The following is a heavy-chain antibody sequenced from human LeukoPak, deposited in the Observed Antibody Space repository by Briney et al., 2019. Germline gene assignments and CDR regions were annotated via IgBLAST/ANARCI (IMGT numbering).Heavy chain of an antibody. Sequence: SETLSLTCTVSGGSISSSSYYWGWIRQPPGKGLEWIGNIYYSGTTYCSPSLKSRVIISVDTSKNQFSLRLSSVTAADTAVYYCATIDNSSGYYYFAYWGQGTLVTVSS. J-gene: IGHJ4*02. CDR2: IYYSGTT. CDR3: ATIDNSSGYYYFAY. V-gene: IGHV4-39*01. D-gene: IGHD3-22*01. CDR1: GGSISSSSYY.